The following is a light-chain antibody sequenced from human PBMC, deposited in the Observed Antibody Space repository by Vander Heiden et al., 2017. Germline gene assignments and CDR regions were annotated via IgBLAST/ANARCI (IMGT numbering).Light chain of an antibody. CDR1: QSVSSY. CDR2: DAS. J-gene: IGKJ4*01. CDR3: QRRSNWPPLT. Sequence: EIVFTQSPATLSLSPGERATLSCRASQSVSSYVAWYQQKPGQAPRLLIYDASNRATGIPARFSGSGSGTDFTLTISSLEPEDFAVYYCQRRSNWPPLTFGGGTKVEIK. V-gene: IGKV3-11*01.